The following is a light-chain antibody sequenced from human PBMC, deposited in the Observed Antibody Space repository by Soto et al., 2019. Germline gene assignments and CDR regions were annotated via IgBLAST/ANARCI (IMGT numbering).Light chain of an antibody. CDR1: SSDVGAYNH. Sequence: QSVLTQPASVSGSPGQSITISCTGTSSDVGAYNHVSWYQQHPGKVPKLMIYDVTNRPSGVSDRFSGSKSGNTASLTISGLQAEDEAVYYCSSYTTSGTEVFGGGTKLTVL. CDR2: DVT. J-gene: IGLJ2*01. CDR3: SSYTTSGTEV. V-gene: IGLV2-14*01.